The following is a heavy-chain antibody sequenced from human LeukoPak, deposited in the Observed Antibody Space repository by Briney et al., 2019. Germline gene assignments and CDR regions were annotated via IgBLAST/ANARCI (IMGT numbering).Heavy chain of an antibody. CDR3: ARSYSSSARILDY. V-gene: IGHV1-69*13. CDR2: IIPIFGTA. D-gene: IGHD6-13*01. J-gene: IGHJ4*02. CDR1: GGTFSSYA. Sequence: ASVKVSCKASGGTFSSYAISWVRQAPGQGLEWMGGIIPIFGTANYAQKFQGRVTITADESTSTAYMELSSLRSEDTAVYYCARSYSSSARILDYWGQGTLVTVSS.